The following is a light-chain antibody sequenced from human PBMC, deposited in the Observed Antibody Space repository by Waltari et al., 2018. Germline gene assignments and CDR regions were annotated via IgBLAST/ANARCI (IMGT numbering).Light chain of an antibody. CDR3: SPKTTRDTRL. J-gene: IGLJ3*02. V-gene: IGLV2-14*03. Sequence: QSALTQPASVSGSPGQSITISCTGTSSDIGAYNAVSWYQQHPGKAPKVVIYDVHNRPSGVSNRFSGSMSGNTASLTISGLQTKDEADYYCSPKTTRDTRLFGGGTKLTVL. CDR1: SSDIGAYNA. CDR2: DVH.